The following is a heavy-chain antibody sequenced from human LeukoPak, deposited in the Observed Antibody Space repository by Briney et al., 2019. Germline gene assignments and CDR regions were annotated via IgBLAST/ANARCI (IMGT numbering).Heavy chain of an antibody. Sequence: GSLRLSCAASGFTFSSHAMSWVRQAPGTGLEWVSAISGSGGSTYYADSVKGRFTISRDNSKTTLYLQMNSLRAEDTAVYYCAKDRGWAIVVVPAAIDYWGQGTLVTVSS. D-gene: IGHD2-2*01. J-gene: IGHJ4*02. CDR3: AKDRGWAIVVVPAAIDY. V-gene: IGHV3-23*01. CDR2: ISGSGGST. CDR1: GFTFSSHA.